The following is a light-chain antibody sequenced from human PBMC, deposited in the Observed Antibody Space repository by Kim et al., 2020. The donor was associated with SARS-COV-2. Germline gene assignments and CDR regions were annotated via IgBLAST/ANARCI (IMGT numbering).Light chain of an antibody. CDR3: QQTYSTLT. Sequence: ASVGKRVTTPCRPRQSSSGYLNWKQQKPGKAPNLLTYASSSLQREVPTRFGGSGSGTDFTLTISILLPDDLSTYYCQQTYSTLTFGQGTRLEIK. CDR1: QSSSGY. CDR2: ASS. J-gene: IGKJ5*01. V-gene: IGKV1-39*01.